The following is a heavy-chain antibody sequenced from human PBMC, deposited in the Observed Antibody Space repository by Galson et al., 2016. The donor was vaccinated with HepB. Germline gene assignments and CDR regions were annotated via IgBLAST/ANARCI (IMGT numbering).Heavy chain of an antibody. CDR1: GGSISSNSW. CDR2: IYQTGTA. D-gene: IGHD1/OR15-1a*01. J-gene: IGHJ4*02. Sequence: SETLSLTCDVSGGSISSNSWWGWVRQSPEKGFEWIGEIYQTGTANYNPSFTSRATISVDKSKNQISLRLNSVTAADTALYYCARGNLGTTASMAFDYWGPGTLVSVST. V-gene: IGHV4-4*02. CDR3: ARGNLGTTASMAFDY.